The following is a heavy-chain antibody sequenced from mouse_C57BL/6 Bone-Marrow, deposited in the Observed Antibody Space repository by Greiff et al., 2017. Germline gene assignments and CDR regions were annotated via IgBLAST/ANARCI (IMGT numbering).Heavy chain of an antibody. CDR2: ISNGGGST. Sequence: EVKVVESGGGLVQPGGSLKLSCAASGFTFSDYYMYWVRQTPEKRLEWVAYISNGGGSTYSPDTVKGRFTISRDNAKNTLYLQMSRLKSEDTAMYYCARHGIYYCGSSYDAMDYWGQGTSVTVSS. V-gene: IGHV5-12*01. CDR1: GFTFSDYY. CDR3: ARHGIYYCGSSYDAMDY. J-gene: IGHJ4*01. D-gene: IGHD1-1*01.